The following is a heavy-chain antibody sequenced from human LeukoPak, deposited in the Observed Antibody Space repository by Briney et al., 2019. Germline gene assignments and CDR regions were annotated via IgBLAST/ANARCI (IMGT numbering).Heavy chain of an antibody. CDR2: IYYSGST. V-gene: IGHV4-59*08. CDR3: ARHYIVATSDAFDI. J-gene: IGHJ3*02. Sequence: PSETLSLTCTVSGGSISSYYWSWIRQPPGKGLEWVGYIYYSGSTNYNPSLKSRVTISVDTSKNQFSLKLSAVTAADTAVYYGARHYIVATSDAFDIWGQGTMVTVSS. D-gene: IGHD5-12*01. CDR1: GGSISSYY.